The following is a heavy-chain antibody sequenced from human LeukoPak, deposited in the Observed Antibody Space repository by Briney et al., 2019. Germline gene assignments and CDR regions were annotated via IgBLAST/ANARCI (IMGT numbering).Heavy chain of an antibody. CDR2: VTGSGDST. V-gene: IGHV3-23*01. CDR1: GFIFSSYA. CDR3: AKARLVRGVIMTPFYFDY. D-gene: IGHD3-10*01. J-gene: IGHJ4*02. Sequence: PGGSLRLSRAASGFIFSSYAMSWVRQAPGKGLEWVSAVTGSGDSTYYADSVKGRFTVSRDNSKNTLYLRMNSLRAEDTAVYYCAKARLVRGVIMTPFYFDYWGQGTLVTLSS.